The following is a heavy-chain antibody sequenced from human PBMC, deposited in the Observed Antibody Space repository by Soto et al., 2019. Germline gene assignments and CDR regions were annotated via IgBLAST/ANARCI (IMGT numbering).Heavy chain of an antibody. CDR3: ARAGISGPDYYYYMDV. J-gene: IGHJ6*03. V-gene: IGHV1-69*02. Sequence: ASVKVSCKASGGTFSSYTISWVRQAPGQGLEWMGRIIPILGIANYAQKFQGRVTITADKSTSTAYMELSSLRSEDTAVYYCARAGISGPDYYYYMDVWGKGTTVTVSS. D-gene: IGHD1-20*01. CDR2: IIPILGIA. CDR1: GGTFSSYT.